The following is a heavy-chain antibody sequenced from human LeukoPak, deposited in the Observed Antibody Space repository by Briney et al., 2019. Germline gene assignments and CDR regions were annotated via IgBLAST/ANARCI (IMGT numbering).Heavy chain of an antibody. CDR3: ARDRGHIVKSFDY. CDR1: GYTFTSYG. Sequence: WASVKVSCKASGYTFTSYGFNWVRQAPGQGLEWMGWISAYSGNTNYAQKLQGRVTMTTNTSTGIAYMELSSLRSEDTAVYYCARDRGHIVKSFDYWGQGTLVTVSS. V-gene: IGHV1-18*01. CDR2: ISAYSGNT. D-gene: IGHD5-12*01. J-gene: IGHJ4*02.